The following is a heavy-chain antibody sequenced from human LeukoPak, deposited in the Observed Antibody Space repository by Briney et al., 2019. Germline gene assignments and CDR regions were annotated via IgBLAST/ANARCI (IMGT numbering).Heavy chain of an antibody. J-gene: IGHJ5*02. V-gene: IGHV1-2*02. CDR1: GYTFTGYY. D-gene: IGHD3-10*01. CDR2: INPNSGGT. Sequence: GASVKVSCKASGYTFTGYYMHWVRQAPGQGLEWMGWINPNSGGTNYAQKFQGRVTMTRDTSISTAYMELSRLRSDDTAVCYCARETSDGSGSYRDWFDPWGQGTLVTVSS. CDR3: ARETSDGSGSYRDWFDP.